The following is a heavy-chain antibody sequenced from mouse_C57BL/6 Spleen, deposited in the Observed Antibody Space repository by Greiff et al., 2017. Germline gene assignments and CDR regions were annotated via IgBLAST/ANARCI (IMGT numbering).Heavy chain of an antibody. Sequence: EVQLQQSGAELVRPGASVKLSCTASGFNIKDDYMHWVKQRPEQGLEWIGWIDPENGDTEYASKFQGKATITADKSSNPAYLQLSSLASEDTAVYYCTTRDYYGSSYGYFDVWGTGTTVTVSS. V-gene: IGHV14-4*01. D-gene: IGHD1-1*01. CDR1: GFNIKDDY. CDR2: IDPENGDT. CDR3: TTRDYYGSSYGYFDV. J-gene: IGHJ1*03.